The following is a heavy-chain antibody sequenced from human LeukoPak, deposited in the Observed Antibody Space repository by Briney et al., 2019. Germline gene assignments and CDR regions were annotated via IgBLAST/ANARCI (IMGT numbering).Heavy chain of an antibody. CDR2: IWYDGSNK. CDR1: GFTFSSYG. CDR3: AKDRGAMVVTLFDY. D-gene: IGHD4-23*01. J-gene: IGHJ4*02. Sequence: GGSLRLSCAASGFTFSSYGMHWVRQAPGKGLEWVAAIWYDGSNKYYADSVKGRFTISRDNSKNTLYLQMNSLRAEDTAVYYCAKDRGAMVVTLFDYWGQGTLVTVSS. V-gene: IGHV3-33*06.